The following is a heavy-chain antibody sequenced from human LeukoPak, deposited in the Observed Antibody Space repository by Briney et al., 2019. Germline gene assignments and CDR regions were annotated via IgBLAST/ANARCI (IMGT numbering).Heavy chain of an antibody. CDR3: ARSPVDCSSTSCYGEGDFDY. V-gene: IGHV3-21*01. J-gene: IGHJ4*02. CDR1: GFTFSSYS. CDR2: ISSSSSYI. D-gene: IGHD2-2*01. Sequence: GGSLRLSCAASGFTFSSYSVNWVSQAPGKGLEWVSSISSSSSYIYYADSVKGRFTISRDNAKNSLYLQMNSLRAEDTAVYYCARSPVDCSSTSCYGEGDFDYWGQGTLVTVSS.